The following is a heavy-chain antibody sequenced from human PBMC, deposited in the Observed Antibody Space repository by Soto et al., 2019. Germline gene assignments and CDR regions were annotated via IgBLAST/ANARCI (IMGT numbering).Heavy chain of an antibody. D-gene: IGHD6-13*01. CDR1: GGPFSSYA. J-gene: IGHJ6*02. CDR2: IIPIFGTA. V-gene: IGHV1-69*01. CDR3: ARDSQQLVYYGMDV. Sequence: QVQLVQSGAEVKKPGSSVKVSCKAAGGPFSSYAISWVRQAPGQGREWMGGIIPIFGTANYAQKFQGRVTITADESTSTAYTELSSLRSEDTAVYYCARDSQQLVYYGMDVWGQGTTVTVSS.